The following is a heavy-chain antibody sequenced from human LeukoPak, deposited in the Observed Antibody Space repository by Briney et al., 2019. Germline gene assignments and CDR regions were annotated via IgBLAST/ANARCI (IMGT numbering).Heavy chain of an antibody. CDR3: ARGNLVTTVTFDY. CDR1: GYSFTSYW. D-gene: IGHD4-17*01. Sequence: GESLKISCKGSGYSFTSYWIGWVRQMPGKGLEWMGIIYPGDSDTRYSPPFQGQVTISADKSISTAYLQWSSLKASDTAMYYCARGNLVTTVTFDYWGQGTLVTVSS. J-gene: IGHJ4*02. V-gene: IGHV5-51*01. CDR2: IYPGDSDT.